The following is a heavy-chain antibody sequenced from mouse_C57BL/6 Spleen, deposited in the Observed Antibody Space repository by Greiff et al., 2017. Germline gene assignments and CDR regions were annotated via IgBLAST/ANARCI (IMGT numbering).Heavy chain of an antibody. J-gene: IGHJ2*01. D-gene: IGHD1-1*01. CDR3: TTLYTTVVYFDY. Sequence: EVQGVESGAELVRPGASVKLSCTASGFNIKDDYMHWVKQRPEQGLEWIGWIDPENGDTEYASKFQGKATITADTSSNTAYLQLSSLTSEDTAVYYCTTLYTTVVYFDYWGQGTTLTVSS. CDR1: GFNIKDDY. V-gene: IGHV14-4*01. CDR2: IDPENGDT.